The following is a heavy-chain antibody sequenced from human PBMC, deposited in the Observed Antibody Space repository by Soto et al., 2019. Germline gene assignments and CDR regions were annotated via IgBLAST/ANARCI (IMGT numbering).Heavy chain of an antibody. Sequence: SETLSLTCTVSGASASIGGYYWSWIRQNPGKGLEWIGYIYYSGSTYYSPSLRSRVTISVDTSKTKFSRKLSSVTAADTAAYYCARAPLAAKQKWFEPWGQGNLVTVS. CDR3: ARAPLAAKQKWFEP. CDR2: IYYSGST. J-gene: IGHJ5*02. V-gene: IGHV4-31*03. CDR1: GASASIGGYY. D-gene: IGHD6-6*01.